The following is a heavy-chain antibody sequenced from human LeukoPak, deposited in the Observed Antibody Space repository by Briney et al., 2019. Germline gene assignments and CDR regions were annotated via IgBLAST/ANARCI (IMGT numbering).Heavy chain of an antibody. CDR2: VSSDGRST. D-gene: IGHD3-10*01. CDR1: GFSFSSYW. CDR3: SRVGDSGTFDY. J-gene: IGHJ4*02. V-gene: IGHV3-74*01. Sequence: GGSLRLSCAASGFSFSSYWMHWVRQSPGKGLVWVARVSSDGRSTTYADSVQGRLTVSRDNAENTLYLQMNSLRAEDTAVYYCSRVGDSGTFDYWGQGTLVTVSS.